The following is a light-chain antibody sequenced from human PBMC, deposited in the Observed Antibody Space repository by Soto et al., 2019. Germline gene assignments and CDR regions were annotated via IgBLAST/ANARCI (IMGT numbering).Light chain of an antibody. CDR3: LQYYTTPTWT. Sequence: DSGMSKSQESLAVYLGEGATINCKSSQRGLYNYNNKNYLRWYQQKPGQPPKLLISWASTRESGGPDPLSGSGAGTDFTLTISSLQADDVAVYYCLQYYTTPTWTFGPVTKGDIK. J-gene: IGKJ1*01. CDR2: WAS. V-gene: IGKV4-1*01. CDR1: QRGLYNYNNKNY.